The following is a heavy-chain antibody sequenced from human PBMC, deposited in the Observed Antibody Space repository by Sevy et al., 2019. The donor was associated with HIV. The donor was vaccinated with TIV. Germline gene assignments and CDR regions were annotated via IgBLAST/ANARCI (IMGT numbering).Heavy chain of an antibody. CDR1: GFTFSSYS. D-gene: IGHD1-26*01. J-gene: IGHJ3*02. V-gene: IGHV3-48*02. CDR3: ARAPRSGSYPFDI. CDR2: ISSSSSTI. Sequence: GGSLRLSCAASGFTFSSYSMNWVRQAPGKGLEWVSYISSSSSTIYYADSVKVRFTISRDNAKNSLYLQMNSLRDEDTAVYYCARAPRSGSYPFDIWGQGTMVTVSS.